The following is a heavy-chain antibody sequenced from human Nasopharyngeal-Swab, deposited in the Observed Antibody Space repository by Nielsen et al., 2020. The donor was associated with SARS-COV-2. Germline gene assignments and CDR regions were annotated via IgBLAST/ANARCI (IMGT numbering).Heavy chain of an antibody. J-gene: IGHJ4*02. CDR2: IYPGDSDT. D-gene: IGHD6-19*01. CDR3: ARGYSSGWYDY. V-gene: IGHV5-51*01. CDR1: GYTFSNYW. Sequence: GESLKISCQGSGYTFSNYWIGWVRQMPGKGLEWMGVIYPGDSDTRYNPSLQRQVTISVVKSISTAYLQWNSLQASDSANYYCARGYSSGWYDYWGQGALVTVSS.